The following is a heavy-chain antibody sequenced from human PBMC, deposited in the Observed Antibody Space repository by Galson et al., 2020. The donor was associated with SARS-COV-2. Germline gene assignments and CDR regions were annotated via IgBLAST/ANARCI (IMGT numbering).Heavy chain of an antibody. CDR1: TFNFHDYA. J-gene: IGHJ6*02. D-gene: IGHD1-26*01. CDR2: INWNANSI. Sequence: SLKISCAAASTFNFHDYAMNWVRQVPGRGLEWVSGINWNANSIGYADSVRGRFIISRDNTKRSLYLQMNNLRVEDSALYYCARASAPDSSALSTFYYYGMDLWGQGTTVTVSS. V-gene: IGHV3-9*01. CDR3: ARASAPDSSALSTFYYYGMDL.